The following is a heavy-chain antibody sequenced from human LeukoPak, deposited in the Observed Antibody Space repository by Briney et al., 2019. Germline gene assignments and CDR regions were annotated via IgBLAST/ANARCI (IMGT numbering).Heavy chain of an antibody. D-gene: IGHD3-10*02. Sequence: PSETLSLTCAVYGGSFSGYYWSWIRQPPGKGLEWIGEINHSGSTNYNPSLKSRVTISVDTSKNQFSLKLSPVTAADTAVYYCARLFGVYFDYWGQGTLVTVSS. CDR1: GGSFSGYY. CDR2: INHSGST. V-gene: IGHV4-34*01. J-gene: IGHJ4*02. CDR3: ARLFGVYFDY.